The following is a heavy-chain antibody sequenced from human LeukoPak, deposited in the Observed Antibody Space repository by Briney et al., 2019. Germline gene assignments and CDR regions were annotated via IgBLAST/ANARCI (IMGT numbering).Heavy chain of an antibody. J-gene: IGHJ4*01. V-gene: IGHV3-7*01. D-gene: IGHD5-24*01. Sequence: PGESLRLSCAASGFTFTTYWMAWVRQFPGKGLEWVANINQDGTEKYSVDSVKGRFTISRDNTKNSLFLQMNSLRAEDAAFYYCAKLLRDVTIYDFWGHGTLVTVSS. CDR2: INQDGTEK. CDR1: GFTFTTYW. CDR3: AKLLRDVTIYDF.